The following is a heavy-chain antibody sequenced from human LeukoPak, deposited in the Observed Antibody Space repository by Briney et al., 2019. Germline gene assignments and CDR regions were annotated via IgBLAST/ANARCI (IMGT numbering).Heavy chain of an antibody. CDR2: TKHDGSEK. CDR1: EFTFSTYW. V-gene: IGHV3-7*05. J-gene: IGHJ4*02. CDR3: ARDWGYCSGDGCQERFDY. Sequence: GGSLRLSCAASEFTFSTYWMSWVRQAPGKGLEWVANTKHDGSEKFYVDSVKGRFTISRDNAKNSLYLQMNSLRAEDTAVYYCARDWGYCSGDGCQERFDYWGQGTLVTVSS. D-gene: IGHD2-15*01.